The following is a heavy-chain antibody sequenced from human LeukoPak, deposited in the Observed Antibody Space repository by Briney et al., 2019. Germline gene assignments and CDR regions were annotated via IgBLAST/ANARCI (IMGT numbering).Heavy chain of an antibody. V-gene: IGHV4-38-2*02. CDR3: AKLEYSSSNWFDP. D-gene: IGHD6-13*01. Sequence: PSETLTLTCSVSGYSISSDYYWGWIRQPPGKGLEWIGSILHTGSTYYNPSLKSRVTISVDTSKNQFSLKLSSVTAADTAVYYCAKLEYSSSNWFDPWGQGTLVTVSS. CDR1: GYSISSDYY. J-gene: IGHJ5*02. CDR2: ILHTGST.